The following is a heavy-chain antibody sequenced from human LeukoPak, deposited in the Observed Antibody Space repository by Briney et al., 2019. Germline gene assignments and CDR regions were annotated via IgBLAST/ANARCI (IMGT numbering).Heavy chain of an antibody. CDR1: GSTFSSYG. V-gene: IGHV3-30*18. D-gene: IGHD3-9*01. CDR3: AKDRSILRYFKGRSYGMDV. J-gene: IGHJ6*02. CDR2: ISYDGSNK. Sequence: PGGSLRLSCAASGSTFSSYGMHWVRQAPGKGLEWVAVISYDGSNKYYADSVKGRFTISRDNSKNTLYLQMNSLRPEDTAVYYCAKDRSILRYFKGRSYGMDVWGQGTTVTVSS.